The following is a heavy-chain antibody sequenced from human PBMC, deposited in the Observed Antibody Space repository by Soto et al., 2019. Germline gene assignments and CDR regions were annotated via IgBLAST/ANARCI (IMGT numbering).Heavy chain of an antibody. D-gene: IGHD3-3*01. J-gene: IGHJ4*02. CDR2: ISAYNGNT. V-gene: IGHV1-18*01. CDR3: ARASYYDFWSGIPSALDYYFDY. Sequence: ASVKVSCKASGYTFTSYGISWVRQAPGQGLEWMGWISAYNGNTNYAQKLQGRVTMTTDTSTSTAYMELSSLRSEDTAVYYCARASYYDFWSGIPSALDYYFDYWGQGTLVTVSS. CDR1: GYTFTSYG.